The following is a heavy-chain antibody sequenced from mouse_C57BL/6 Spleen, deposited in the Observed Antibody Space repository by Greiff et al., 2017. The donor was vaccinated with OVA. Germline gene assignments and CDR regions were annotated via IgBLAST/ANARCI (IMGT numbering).Heavy chain of an antibody. V-gene: IGHV1-69*01. Sequence: VQLQQPGAELVMPGASVKLSCKASGYTFTSYWMHWVKQRPGQGLEWIGEIDPSDSYTNYNQKFKGKSTLNVDKSSSTAYMQLSSLTSEDSAVYYCARRGHDEGYFHWYFYVWGTGTTVTVSS. CDR1: GYTFTSYW. D-gene: IGHD2-3*01. CDR3: ARRGHDEGYFHWYFYV. CDR2: IDPSDSYT. J-gene: IGHJ1*03.